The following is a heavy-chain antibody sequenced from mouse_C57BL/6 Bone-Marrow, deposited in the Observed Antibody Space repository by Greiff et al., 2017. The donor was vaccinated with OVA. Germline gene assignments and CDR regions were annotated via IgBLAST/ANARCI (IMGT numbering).Heavy chain of an antibody. D-gene: IGHD1-1*01. Sequence: EVQLQQSGAELVRPGASVKLSCTASGFNIKDDYMHWVKQRPEQGLEWIGWIDPENGDTEYASKFQGKATITADTSSNTAYLQLSSLTSEDTAVYYCTLYGSSLYYYAMDYWGQGTSVTVSS. CDR3: TLYGSSLYYYAMDY. V-gene: IGHV14-4*01. CDR1: GFNIKDDY. CDR2: IDPENGDT. J-gene: IGHJ4*01.